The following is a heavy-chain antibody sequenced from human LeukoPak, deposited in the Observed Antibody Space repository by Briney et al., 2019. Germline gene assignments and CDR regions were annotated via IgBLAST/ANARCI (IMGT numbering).Heavy chain of an antibody. D-gene: IGHD5-24*01. Sequence: PSETLSLTCTVSGGSISSYYWSWIRQPPGKGLEWIGYIYYSGSTNYNPSLKSRVTISVDTSKNQFSLKLSSVTAADTAVYYCARRGYKHFDYWGQGTLVTVSS. J-gene: IGHJ4*02. CDR1: GGSISSYY. V-gene: IGHV4-59*01. CDR3: ARRGYKHFDY. CDR2: IYYSGST.